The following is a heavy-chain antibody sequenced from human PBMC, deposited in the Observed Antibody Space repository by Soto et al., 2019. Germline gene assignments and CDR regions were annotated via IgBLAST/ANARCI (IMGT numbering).Heavy chain of an antibody. CDR1: GGSISSGGYY. D-gene: IGHD3-3*01. CDR3: ARTDFWSTNDY. V-gene: IGHV4-31*03. Sequence: SETLSLTCTVSGGSISSGGYYWSWIRQHPGKGLEWIGYIYYSGSTYYNPSLKSRVTISVDTSKNQFSLKLSSVTAADTAVYYCARTDFWSTNDYWGQGTLVTVSS. CDR2: IYYSGST. J-gene: IGHJ4*02.